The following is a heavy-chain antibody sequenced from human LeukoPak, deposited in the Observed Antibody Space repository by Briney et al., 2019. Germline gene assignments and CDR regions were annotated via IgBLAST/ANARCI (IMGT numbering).Heavy chain of an antibody. J-gene: IGHJ3*02. Sequence: GGSLRLSCAASGFTFSSCWMSWVRQAPGKGLEWVANIKQDGSEKYYVDSVKGRFTISRDNAKNSLYLQMNSLRAEDTAVYYCARVGGWPLDAFDIWGQGTMVTVSS. CDR1: GFTFSSCW. V-gene: IGHV3-7*01. D-gene: IGHD6-19*01. CDR2: IKQDGSEK. CDR3: ARVGGWPLDAFDI.